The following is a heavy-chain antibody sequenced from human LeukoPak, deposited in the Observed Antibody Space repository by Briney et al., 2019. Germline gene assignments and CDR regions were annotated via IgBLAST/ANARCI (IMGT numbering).Heavy chain of an antibody. D-gene: IGHD3-10*01. CDR2: ISGSGDNT. Sequence: GRSLRLSCAASGFTFSSHGMSWVRQAPGKGLEWVSTISGSGDNTYYADSVKGRFTISRDNSKNTLYLQMNSLRAEDTAVYYCTRVTYGSGTYGAFDYWGQGTLVTVSS. J-gene: IGHJ4*02. V-gene: IGHV3-23*01. CDR1: GFTFSSHG. CDR3: TRVTYGSGTYGAFDY.